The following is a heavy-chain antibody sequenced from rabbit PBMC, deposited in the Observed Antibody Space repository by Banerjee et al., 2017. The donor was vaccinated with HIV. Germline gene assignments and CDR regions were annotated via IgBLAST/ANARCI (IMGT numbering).Heavy chain of an antibody. CDR1: GLDFSSSYY. V-gene: IGHV1S40*01. CDR2: IYADGSGYT. CDR3: ARVNAGSSGYPYYFNL. J-gene: IGHJ4*01. Sequence: QSLEESGGDLVKPGASLTLTCTASGLDFSSSYYMCWVRQAPGKGLEWIACIYADGSGYTYYASWAKGRFTISKTSSTTVTLQMTSLTAADTATYFCARVNAGSSGYPYYFNLWGPGTLVTVS. D-gene: IGHD1-1*01.